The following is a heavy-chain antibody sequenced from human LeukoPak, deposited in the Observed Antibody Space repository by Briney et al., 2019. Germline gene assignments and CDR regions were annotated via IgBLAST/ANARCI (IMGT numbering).Heavy chain of an antibody. Sequence: GASVKVSCKASGYTFTGYYMPWVRQAPGQGLEWMGWINPNSGGTNYAQKFQGRVTMTRDTSISTAYMELSRLRSDDTAVYYCARDQLFLRSSGYSDDIGDYWGQGTLFTVSS. CDR3: ARDQLFLRSSGYSDDIGDY. D-gene: IGHD3-22*01. J-gene: IGHJ4*02. V-gene: IGHV1-2*02. CDR2: INPNSGGT. CDR1: GYTFTGYY.